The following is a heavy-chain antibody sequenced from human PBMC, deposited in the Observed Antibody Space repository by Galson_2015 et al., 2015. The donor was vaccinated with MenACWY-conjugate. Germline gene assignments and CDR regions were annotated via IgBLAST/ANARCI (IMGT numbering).Heavy chain of an antibody. J-gene: IGHJ3*02. D-gene: IGHD7-27*01. V-gene: IGHV3-23*01. CDR1: GFTFSSYA. Sequence: SLRLSCAASGFTFSSYAMSWVRQAPGKGLEWVSGISGSVTSTSYADSVKGRFTISRDNPKNTLYLQMNSLRAEDTAVYYCAKGMGTTAKYAFDIWGQGTMVTVSS. CDR3: AKGMGTTAKYAFDI. CDR2: ISGSVTST.